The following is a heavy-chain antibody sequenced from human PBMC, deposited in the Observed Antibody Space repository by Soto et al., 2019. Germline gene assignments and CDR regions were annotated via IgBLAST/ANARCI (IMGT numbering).Heavy chain of an antibody. D-gene: IGHD3-10*01. CDR1: GFTFSNYT. J-gene: IGHJ6*02. Sequence: GALRLSCAASGFTFSNYTLNWVRQAPGKGLEWVSIISRTSNHIYYADSVKGRFTVSRDNAENSLYLQMNSLRAEDTAVYYCAKDRGRGSPVSGGMDVWRQGTTVTVSS. CDR3: AKDRGRGSPVSGGMDV. CDR2: ISRTSNHI. V-gene: IGHV3-21*01.